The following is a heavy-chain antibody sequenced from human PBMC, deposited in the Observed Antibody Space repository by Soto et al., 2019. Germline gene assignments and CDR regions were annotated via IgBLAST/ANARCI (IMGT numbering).Heavy chain of an antibody. D-gene: IGHD6-19*01. CDR3: ARTGGRDSGWYFGY. V-gene: IGHV1-18*01. J-gene: IGHJ4*02. Sequence: GASVKVSCKASGCTFSSYAISWVRQAPGQGLEWMGWIIPFYGTTNYAQKLQGRVTMTTDTSTSTAYMELRSLRSDDTVVYYCARTGGRDSGWYFGYWGQGTLVTVSS. CDR1: GCTFSSYA. CDR2: IIPFYGTT.